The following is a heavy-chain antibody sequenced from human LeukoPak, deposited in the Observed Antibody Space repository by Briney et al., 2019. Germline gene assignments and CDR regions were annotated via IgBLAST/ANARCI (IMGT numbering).Heavy chain of an antibody. Sequence: GGSLRLSCAASGFTFSSYSMNWVRRAPGKGLEWVSSISSSSSYIYYADSVKGRFTISRDNAKNSLYLQMNSLRAEDTALYHCAKSYGSGYYYYYMDVWGKGTTVTISS. D-gene: IGHD3-10*01. CDR2: ISSSSSYI. CDR3: AKSYGSGYYYYYMDV. V-gene: IGHV3-21*04. CDR1: GFTFSSYS. J-gene: IGHJ6*03.